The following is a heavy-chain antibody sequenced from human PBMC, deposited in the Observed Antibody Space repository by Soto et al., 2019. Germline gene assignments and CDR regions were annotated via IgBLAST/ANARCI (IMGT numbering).Heavy chain of an antibody. V-gene: IGHV3-9*01. D-gene: IGHD3-10*01. CDR1: GFTFDDYA. J-gene: IGHJ6*02. CDR2: INWNSGNI. Sequence: EEQLVESGGTLVQPGRSRRLSCAASGFTFDDYAMHWVRQAPGKGLEWVSGINWNSGNIGYADSVKGRFTISRDNAKNSLYLQMDSLRGEDTALYYCAKDGFAFSYDYGLEVWGQGTSVTVSS. CDR3: AKDGFAFSYDYGLEV.